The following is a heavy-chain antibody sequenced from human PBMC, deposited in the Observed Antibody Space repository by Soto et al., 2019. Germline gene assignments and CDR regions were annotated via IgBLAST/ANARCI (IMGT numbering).Heavy chain of an antibody. J-gene: IGHJ6*02. D-gene: IGHD2-15*01. CDR1: GFTFSSYG. CDR2: IWYDGSNK. CDR3: ARDQYCSGGSCYRGGGYYYYGMDV. V-gene: IGHV3-33*01. Sequence: GGSLRLSCAASGFTFSSYGMHWVRQAPGKGLEWVAVIWYDGSNKYYADSVKGRFTISRDNSKNTLYLQMNSLRAEDTAVYYCARDQYCSGGSCYRGGGYYYYGMDVWGQGTTVTVSS.